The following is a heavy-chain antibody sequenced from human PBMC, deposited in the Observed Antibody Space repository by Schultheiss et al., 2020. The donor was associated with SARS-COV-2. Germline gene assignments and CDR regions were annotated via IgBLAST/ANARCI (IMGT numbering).Heavy chain of an antibody. CDR1: GASISSSSSY. Sequence: SETLSLTCTVSGASISSSSSYWGWIRQPPGKGLEWIGSIYYSESSDYNPSLNNPSLKSRVTISVDTSKNQFSLKLSSVTAADTAVYYCAGLSNDAHNWFDPWGQGTLVTVSS. V-gene: IGHV4-39*01. CDR3: AGLSNDAHNWFDP. CDR2: IYYSESS. J-gene: IGHJ5*02. D-gene: IGHD1-1*01.